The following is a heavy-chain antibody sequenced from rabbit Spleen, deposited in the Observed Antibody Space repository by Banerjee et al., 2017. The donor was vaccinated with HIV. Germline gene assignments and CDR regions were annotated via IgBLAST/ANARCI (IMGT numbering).Heavy chain of an antibody. V-gene: IGHV1S43*01. Sequence: QQQLEESGGGLVKPGGTLTLTCKASGIDFSSYYYMCWVRQAPGKGLEWIACIYSSSGSTWYASWVNGRFTISKTSSTTVTLQMTSLTDADTATYFCARAGIIYYGAIDYFNLWGQGTLVTVS. D-gene: IGHD8-1*01. CDR1: GIDFSSYYY. CDR2: IYSSSGST. CDR3: ARAGIIYYGAIDYFNL. J-gene: IGHJ4*01.